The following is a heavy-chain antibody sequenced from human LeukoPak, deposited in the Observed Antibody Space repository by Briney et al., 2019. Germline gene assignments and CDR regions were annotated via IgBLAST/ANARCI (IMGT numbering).Heavy chain of an antibody. V-gene: IGHV5-51*01. CDR1: GYDFSTKW. CDR3: ARLAPDYADYWFDP. CDR2: IYPLNSIT. J-gene: IGHJ5*02. Sequence: GEPLKISCQTSGYDFSTKWIGWVRQMPGKGLEWMGIIYPLNSITRYSPSFQGHVTISADTSINTAYLQWTSLKPSDTAIYYCARLAPDYADYWFDPWGQGTLVAVPS. D-gene: IGHD4-17*01.